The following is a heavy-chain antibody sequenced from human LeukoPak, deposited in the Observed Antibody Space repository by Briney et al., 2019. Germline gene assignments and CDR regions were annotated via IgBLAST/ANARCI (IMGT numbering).Heavy chain of an antibody. J-gene: IGHJ6*02. CDR3: ARGLRYSGYDMDV. Sequence: GRSLRLSCAASGFTFSSYAMHWVRQAPGKGLEYVSAISSNGGSTYYANSVKGRFTISRDNSKNTLYLQMGSLRAEDMAVYYCARGLRYSGYDMDVWGQGTTVTVSS. CDR2: ISSNGGST. V-gene: IGHV3-64*01. D-gene: IGHD5-12*01. CDR1: GFTFSSYA.